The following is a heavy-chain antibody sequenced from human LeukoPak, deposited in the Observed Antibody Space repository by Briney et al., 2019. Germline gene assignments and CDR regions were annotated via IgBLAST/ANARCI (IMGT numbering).Heavy chain of an antibody. CDR2: ITYSGST. CDR3: VRHTTSGWYQVVY. D-gene: IGHD6-19*01. Sequence: SETLSLACTVSGGSISSYYWSWIRQPPGKGLEWIGFITYSGSTDHNPSLKSRVTISVDASKNQFSLKLTSVTAADTAVYYCVRHTTSGWYQVVYWGQGTLVTVSS. CDR1: GGSISSYY. V-gene: IGHV4-59*01. J-gene: IGHJ4*02.